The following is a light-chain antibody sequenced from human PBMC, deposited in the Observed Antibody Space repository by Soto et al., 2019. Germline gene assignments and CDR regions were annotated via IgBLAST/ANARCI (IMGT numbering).Light chain of an antibody. CDR3: QQTYTKPIT. V-gene: IGKV1-39*01. CDR1: QSISSY. CDR2: VAV. J-gene: IGKJ5*01. Sequence: DIQMTRSPSSLSASVGDRVTITCRASQSISSYLNWYQKKQGKAPRLLIYVAVSLQSGVPSRLSGSGYGTDLTITINNMKTEDIETYLCQQTYTKPITFGHGTRLEIK.